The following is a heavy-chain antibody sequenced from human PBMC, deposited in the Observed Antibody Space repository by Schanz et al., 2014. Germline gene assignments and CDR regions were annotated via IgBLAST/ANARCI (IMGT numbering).Heavy chain of an antibody. J-gene: IGHJ3*02. Sequence: VQLVDSGGGLVKPGGSLRLSCAASGFTFRGYAMSWVRQAPGKGLEWVSAISGSGGTTYYADSVKGRFTISRDNFKGALYLQMSSLRAEDTAVYYCARKMKLGVYGGKGHDSLDIWGQGTMVTVSS. CDR1: GFTFRGYA. CDR3: ARKMKLGVYGGKGHDSLDI. V-gene: IGHV3-23*04. CDR2: ISGSGGTT. D-gene: IGHD4-17*01.